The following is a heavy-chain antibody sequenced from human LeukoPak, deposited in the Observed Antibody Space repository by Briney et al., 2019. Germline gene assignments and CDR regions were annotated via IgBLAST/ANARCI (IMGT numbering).Heavy chain of an antibody. J-gene: IGHJ3*02. CDR2: ISSNGGST. Sequence: GGSLRLSCAASGFTFSSYAMHWVRQAPGKGLEYVSAISSNGGSTYYANSVKGRFTISRDNSKNTLYLQMGSLRAEDMAVYYCARDGGYCSGGSCYSGVAFDIWGQGTMVTVSS. V-gene: IGHV3-64*01. D-gene: IGHD2-15*01. CDR1: GFTFSSYA. CDR3: ARDGGYCSGGSCYSGVAFDI.